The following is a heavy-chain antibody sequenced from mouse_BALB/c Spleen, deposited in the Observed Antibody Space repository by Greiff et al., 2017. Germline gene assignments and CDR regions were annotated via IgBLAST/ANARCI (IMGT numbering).Heavy chain of an antibody. V-gene: IGHV5-17*02. CDR2: ISSGSSTI. CDR1: GFTFSSFG. Sequence: EVMLVESGGGLVQPGGSRKLSCEASGFTFSSFGMHWVRQAPEKGLEWVAYISSGSSTIYYADTVKGRFTISRDNPKNTLFLQMTSLRSEDTAMYYCERGGFYTMDYWGQGTSVTVSS. CDR3: ERGGFYTMDY. J-gene: IGHJ4*01.